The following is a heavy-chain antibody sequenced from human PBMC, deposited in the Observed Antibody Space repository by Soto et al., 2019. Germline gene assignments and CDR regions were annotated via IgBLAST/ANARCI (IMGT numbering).Heavy chain of an antibody. CDR1: GFTFSNYA. CDR2: ISGSGGTT. D-gene: IGHD6-19*01. J-gene: IGHJ4*02. CDR3: AKTPLQWLVYFDF. V-gene: IGHV3-23*01. Sequence: EVQLLESGGGLVQPGGSLRLSCAASGFTFSNYAIAWVRQAPGKGLEWVSGISGSGGTTYYADSVKGRFTISRDNSKDTLHPQKNRLRGGGAGGYYRAKTPLQWLVYFDFWGQGGLVTVSS.